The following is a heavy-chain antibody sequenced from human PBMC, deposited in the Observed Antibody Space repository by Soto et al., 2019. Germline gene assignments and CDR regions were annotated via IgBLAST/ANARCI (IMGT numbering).Heavy chain of an antibody. D-gene: IGHD2-15*01. CDR2: IYYSGST. CDR3: ARALGCSGGSCYVDNWFDP. J-gene: IGHJ5*02. CDR1: GGSVNSDSYY. Sequence: SETLSLTCTVSGGSVNSDSYYWSWIRQPPGKGLEWIGYIYYSGSTNYNPSLKSRVTISIDTSRNQFSLKLSSVTAADTAVYYCARALGCSGGSCYVDNWFDPWGQGTLVTVSS. V-gene: IGHV4-61*01.